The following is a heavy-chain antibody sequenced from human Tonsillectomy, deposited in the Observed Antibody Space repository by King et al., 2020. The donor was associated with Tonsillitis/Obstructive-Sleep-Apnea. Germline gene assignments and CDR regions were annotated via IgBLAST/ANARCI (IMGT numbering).Heavy chain of an antibody. CDR2: INHSGST. CDR3: ARAEVHWGPDY. J-gene: IGHJ4*02. Sequence: HVQLQQWGAGLLKPSETLSLTCAVYGGSFSGYYWSWIRQPPGKGLEWIGEINHSGSTNYNPSLKSRVTISVDTSKNQFPLKLSSVTAAETAVYYCARAEVHWGPDYWGQGTLVTVSS. V-gene: IGHV4-34*01. D-gene: IGHD7-27*01. CDR1: GGSFSGYY.